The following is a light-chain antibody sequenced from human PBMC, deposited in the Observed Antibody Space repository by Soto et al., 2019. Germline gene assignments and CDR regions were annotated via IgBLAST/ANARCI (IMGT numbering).Light chain of an antibody. J-gene: IGKJ5*01. CDR1: QNVSVN. Sequence: HSLSPCEKATLSCRPSQNVSVNLAWHQHRPGQAPRLLIYGASTRAIGIQARFSGSGSGTEFTLTISSLEPEDAAVYYCQQRSNGHTIQFGQGTRLEIK. CDR2: GAS. CDR3: QQRSNGHTIQ. V-gene: IGKV3-11*01.